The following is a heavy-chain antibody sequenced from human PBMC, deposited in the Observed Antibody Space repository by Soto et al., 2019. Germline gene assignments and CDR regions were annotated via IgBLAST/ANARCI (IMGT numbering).Heavy chain of an antibody. V-gene: IGHV4-34*01. CDR2: INQSGST. D-gene: IGHD6-13*01. CDR3: ARTYSSSWSPFDH. Sequence: PSETLSLTCAVYGGSFSGYYWSWIRQPPGKGLEWIGEINQSGSTNYNPSLKSRVTISVDTSKNQFSLKLSSVTAADTAVYYCARTYSSSWSPFDHWGQGTLVT. CDR1: GGSFSGYY. J-gene: IGHJ4*02.